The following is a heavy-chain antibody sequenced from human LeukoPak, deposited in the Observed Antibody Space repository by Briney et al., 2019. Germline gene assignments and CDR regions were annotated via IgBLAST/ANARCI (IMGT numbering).Heavy chain of an antibody. V-gene: IGHV3-74*01. CDR3: ARERIAVPDWFDP. J-gene: IGHJ5*02. D-gene: IGHD6-19*01. CDR2: INSDGSST. CDR1: GFTFSSYW. Sequence: PGGSLRLSCAASGFTFSSYWMHWVRQAPGKGLVWVSRINSDGSSTSYADSVKGRFTISRDNAKNTLYLQMNSLRAEDTAVYYRARERIAVPDWFDPWGQGTLVTVSS.